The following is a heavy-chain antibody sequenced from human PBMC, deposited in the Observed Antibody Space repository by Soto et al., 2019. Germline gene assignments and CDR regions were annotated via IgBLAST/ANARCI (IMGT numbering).Heavy chain of an antibody. Sequence: GSPLRLSCAASEFTLSSYAMHWVRQDPGKGLEWVAVISYHGSNKCCPDSVKGRVTTSRDNSTNTLYLQMNSLRAEDTAVYYCAKGPAIVLVPAAMSYYYGMDVWGQGTTVTVSS. J-gene: IGHJ6*02. D-gene: IGHD2-2*01. V-gene: IGHV3-30-3*01. CDR2: ISYHGSNK. CDR1: EFTLSSYA. CDR3: AKGPAIVLVPAAMSYYYGMDV.